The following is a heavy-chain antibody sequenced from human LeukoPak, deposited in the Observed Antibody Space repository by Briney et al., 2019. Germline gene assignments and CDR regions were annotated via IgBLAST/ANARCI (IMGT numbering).Heavy chain of an antibody. CDR3: ARASRGYSYGEPFFDY. Sequence: ASVKVSCKASGYTFTTYDITWVRQATGQGLEWMGWMNPNSGNTGYAQKFQGRVTMTRNTSISTAYMELSSLRSEDTAVYYCARASRGYSYGEPFFDYWGQGTLVTVSS. D-gene: IGHD5-18*01. J-gene: IGHJ4*02. CDR2: MNPNSGNT. V-gene: IGHV1-8*01. CDR1: GYTFTTYD.